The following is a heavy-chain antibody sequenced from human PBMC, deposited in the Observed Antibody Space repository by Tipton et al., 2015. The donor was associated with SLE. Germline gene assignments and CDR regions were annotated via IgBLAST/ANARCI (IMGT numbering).Heavy chain of an antibody. V-gene: IGHV4-39*07. D-gene: IGHD7-27*01. Sequence: TLSLTCTVSGGSISSYYWGWIRQPPGKGLEWIGSIYYSGSTYYNPSLKSRVTISVDTSKNQFSLRLTSVTAADTAVYYCARSPWGSWAFDIWGQGTVVTVSS. CDR3: ARSPWGSWAFDI. J-gene: IGHJ3*02. CDR2: IYYSGST. CDR1: GGSISSYY.